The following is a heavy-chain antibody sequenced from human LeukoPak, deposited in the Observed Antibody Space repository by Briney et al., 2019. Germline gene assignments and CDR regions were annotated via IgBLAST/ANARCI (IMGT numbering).Heavy chain of an antibody. V-gene: IGHV4-61*02. CDR3: ARGPMYSGSYYESSWFDP. D-gene: IGHD1-26*01. Sequence: PSETLSLTCTVSGGSISSGSYYWSWIRQPAGQGLEWIVRIYTSGSTNYNLSLKSRVTISVDTSKNQFSLELSSVTAADTAVYYCARGPMYSGSYYESSWFDPWGQGTLVTVSS. J-gene: IGHJ5*02. CDR2: IYTSGST. CDR1: GGSISSGSYY.